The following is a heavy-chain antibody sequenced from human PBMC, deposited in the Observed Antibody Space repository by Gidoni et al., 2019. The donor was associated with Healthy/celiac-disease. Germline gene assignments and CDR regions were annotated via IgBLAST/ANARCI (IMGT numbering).Heavy chain of an antibody. CDR3: ARAYCGGDCSWLFGYFDL. J-gene: IGHJ2*01. CDR1: GFNYSRYA. CDR2: ISYDGSNK. V-gene: IGHV3-30*04. Sequence: QVPLVESGGGGVPPGRSLRLPCAPSGFNYSRYAMHWVRRAPGKGLEWVGVISYDGSNKYYADSVKGRFTISRDNSKNTLYLQMNSLRAEDTAVYYCARAYCGGDCSWLFGYFDLWGRGTLVTVSS. D-gene: IGHD2-21*01.